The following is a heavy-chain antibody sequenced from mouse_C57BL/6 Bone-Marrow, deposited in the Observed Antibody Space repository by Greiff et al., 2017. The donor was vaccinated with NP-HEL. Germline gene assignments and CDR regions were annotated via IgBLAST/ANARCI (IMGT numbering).Heavy chain of an antibody. D-gene: IGHD4-1*02. CDR2: IYPRSGNT. CDR1: GYTFTSYG. CDR3: ATPTGTGFAY. V-gene: IGHV1-81*01. Sequence: VHLVESGAELARPGASVKLSCKASGYTFTSYGISWVKQRTGQGLEWIGEIYPRSGNTYYNEKFKGKATLTADKSSSTAYMELRSLTSEDSAVDFCATPTGTGFAYWGQGTLVTVSA. J-gene: IGHJ3*01.